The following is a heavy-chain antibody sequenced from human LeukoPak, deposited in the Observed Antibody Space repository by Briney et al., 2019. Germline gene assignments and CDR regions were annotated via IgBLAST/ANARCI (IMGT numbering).Heavy chain of an antibody. Sequence: PGRSLRLSCAASGFTFSGYGMHWVRQAPGKGLEWVAVISYDGSNKYYADSVKGRFTISRDNSKNTLYLQMNSLRAEDTAVYYCAKDFRWELQYYFDYWGQGTLVTVSS. J-gene: IGHJ4*02. CDR3: AKDFRWELQYYFDY. D-gene: IGHD1-26*01. V-gene: IGHV3-30*18. CDR1: GFTFSGYG. CDR2: ISYDGSNK.